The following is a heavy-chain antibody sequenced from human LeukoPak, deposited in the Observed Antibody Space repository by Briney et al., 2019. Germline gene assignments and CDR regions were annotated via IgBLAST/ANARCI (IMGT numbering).Heavy chain of an antibody. J-gene: IGHJ4*02. CDR2: ISSGGGTT. D-gene: IGHD3-10*01. Sequence: GGSLRLSCAASGFTFSSHAMSWVRQAPGKGLEWVSRISSGGGTTDYTDSGKGRFTISRDTSKNTLYLQMNSPRAEDTAVYYCAKDRSGSGYFDYWGQGTLVTVSS. CDR3: AKDRSGSGYFDY. CDR1: GFTFSSHA. V-gene: IGHV3-23*01.